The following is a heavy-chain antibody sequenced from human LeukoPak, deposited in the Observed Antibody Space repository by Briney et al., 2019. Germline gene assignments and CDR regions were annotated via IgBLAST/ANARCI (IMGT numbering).Heavy chain of an antibody. Sequence: SVKVSCKASGGTFSSYAISWVRQAPGQGLEWMGGIIPIFGTANYAQKFQGRVTITADESTSTAYMELSSLRSEDTAVYYCARMGALPLGYCSSTSCLDYYMDVWGKGTTVTVSS. D-gene: IGHD2-2*01. J-gene: IGHJ6*03. CDR1: GGTFSSYA. CDR3: ARMGALPLGYCSSTSCLDYYMDV. V-gene: IGHV1-69*13. CDR2: IIPIFGTA.